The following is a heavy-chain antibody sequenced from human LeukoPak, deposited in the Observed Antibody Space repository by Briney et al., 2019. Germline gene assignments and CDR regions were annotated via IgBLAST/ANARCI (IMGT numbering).Heavy chain of an antibody. D-gene: IGHD1-26*01. Sequence: PSETLSLTCSVSPGSISSSSYYWGWIRQPPGKGLEWIGTIYYSGSTSSNPSFKSRVTISVDTSKNHFSLKLNSVTAADTAVYYCASGSYYFDYWGQGTLVTVSS. CDR1: PGSISSSSYY. J-gene: IGHJ4*02. V-gene: IGHV4-39*01. CDR2: IYYSGST. CDR3: ASGSYYFDY.